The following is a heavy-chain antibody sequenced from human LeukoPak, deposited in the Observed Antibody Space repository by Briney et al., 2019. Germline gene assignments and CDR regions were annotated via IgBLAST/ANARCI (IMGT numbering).Heavy chain of an antibody. J-gene: IGHJ5*02. Sequence: GGSLRLSCAASGFTFSSYAMSWVRQAPGKGLEWVSAISGSGGSTYYADSVKGRFTISRDNSKNTLYLQMNSLRAEDTAVYYCARALEFGEFIGPWGQGTLVTVSS. CDR2: ISGSGGST. CDR3: ARALEFGEFIGP. D-gene: IGHD3-10*01. V-gene: IGHV3-23*01. CDR1: GFTFSSYA.